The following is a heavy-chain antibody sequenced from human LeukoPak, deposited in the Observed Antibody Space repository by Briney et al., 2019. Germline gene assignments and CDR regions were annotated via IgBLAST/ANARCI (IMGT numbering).Heavy chain of an antibody. Sequence: GGSLRLSCAASGFTFDDYGLSWVRQAPGKGLEWVANIKQDGSEKYYVDSVKGRFTISRDNAKNSLYLQMNSLRAEDTAVYYCAREKRGSYSYWGQGTLVTVSS. CDR2: IKQDGSEK. D-gene: IGHD1-26*01. CDR3: AREKRGSYSY. J-gene: IGHJ4*02. CDR1: GFTFDDYG. V-gene: IGHV3-7*01.